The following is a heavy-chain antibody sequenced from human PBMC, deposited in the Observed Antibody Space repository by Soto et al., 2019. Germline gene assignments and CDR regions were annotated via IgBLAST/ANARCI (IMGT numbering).Heavy chain of an antibody. V-gene: IGHV4-30-2*01. D-gene: IGHD6-25*01. CDR2: IYHSGST. CDR3: ARERLPPGRPSNGGAFDI. J-gene: IGHJ3*02. Sequence: QLQLQESGSGLVKPSQTLSLTCAVSGGSISSGGYSWSWIRQPPGKGLEWIGYIYHSGSTYYNPSLRSRVTISVDRSKNQFSLKLSSVTAADPAVYYCARERLPPGRPSNGGAFDIWGQGTMVTVSS. CDR1: GGSISSGGYS.